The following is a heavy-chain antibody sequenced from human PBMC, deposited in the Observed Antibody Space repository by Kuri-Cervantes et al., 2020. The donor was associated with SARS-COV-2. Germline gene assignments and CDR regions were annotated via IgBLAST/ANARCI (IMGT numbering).Heavy chain of an antibody. D-gene: IGHD3-9*01. V-gene: IGHV1-18*01. CDR1: GFTFASYD. J-gene: IGHJ4*02. Sequence: ASVKVSCKASGFTFASYDISWVRQAPGQGLEWMGRISASSGNTNYLQKFQGRVTVTTDASTSTAYMELMSLRSDDTAVYYCATGSWLKPPSIRYFDWLPRDFDYWGQGTLVTVSS. CDR2: ISASSGNT. CDR3: ATGSWLKPPSIRYFDWLPRDFDY.